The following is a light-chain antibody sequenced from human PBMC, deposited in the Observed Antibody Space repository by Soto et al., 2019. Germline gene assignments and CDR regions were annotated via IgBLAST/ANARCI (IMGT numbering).Light chain of an antibody. Sequence: ESVLTQSPATLSLSPGERATLSCRASQSVRSYLAWYQQKPGQAPRLLIYDASNRATDIPARFSGSGSGTDFTLTISSLDPEDSAVYYCHQRSKWPLTFGGGTKVEIK. CDR3: HQRSKWPLT. CDR2: DAS. CDR1: QSVRSY. J-gene: IGKJ4*01. V-gene: IGKV3-11*01.